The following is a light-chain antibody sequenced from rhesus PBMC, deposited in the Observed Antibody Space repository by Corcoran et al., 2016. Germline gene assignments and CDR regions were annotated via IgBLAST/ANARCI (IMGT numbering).Light chain of an antibody. J-gene: IGKJ1*01. V-gene: IGKV1-22*01. CDR2: QAS. CDR1: QTISSW. Sequence: DIQMTQSPSSLSASVGDTVTITCRASQTISSWLAWYQQKPGKAPKMIIYQASSLQSGVPSRFTGSGSGTDFTLTISSLQSEDFATYYCKQYSSSPRTFGQGTKVEI. CDR3: KQYSSSPRT.